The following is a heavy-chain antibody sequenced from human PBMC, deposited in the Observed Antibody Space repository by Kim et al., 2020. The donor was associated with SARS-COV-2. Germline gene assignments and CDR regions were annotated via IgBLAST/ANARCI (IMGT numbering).Heavy chain of an antibody. V-gene: IGHV3-30*04. CDR1: GFTFSSYA. CDR2: ISYDGSNK. J-gene: IGHJ3*01. D-gene: IGHD3-16*01. CDR3: ARGGVFFDNDSFDV. Sequence: GGSLRLSCVTSGFTFSSYAMHWVRQAPGKGLEWVAAISYDGSNKYYVDSMKGRFTVSRDNSKNTLYLQMSSLRPEDTAVYYCARGGVFFDNDSFDVWGQGTMVTVSS.